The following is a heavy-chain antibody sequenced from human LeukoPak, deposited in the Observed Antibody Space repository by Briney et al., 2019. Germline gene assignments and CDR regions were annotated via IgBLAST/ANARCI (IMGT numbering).Heavy chain of an antibody. D-gene: IGHD2-21*02. CDR2: TKPNSGAT. CDR3: ARPAYCGGDCYYQFDP. CDR1: GFTFTDYY. J-gene: IGHJ5*02. Sequence: ASVKVSCKASGFTFTDYYMHWVRQAPGQGLEWMGWTKPNSGATRYAQKFQGRVTMTRDTSISTAYMELSRLTSDDTAVYYCARPAYCGGDCYYQFDPWGQGALVTVSS. V-gene: IGHV1-2*02.